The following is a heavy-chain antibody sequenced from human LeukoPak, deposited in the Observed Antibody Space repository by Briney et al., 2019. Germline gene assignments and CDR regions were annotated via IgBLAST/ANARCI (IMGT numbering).Heavy chain of an antibody. D-gene: IGHD2-15*01. Sequence: SQTLSLTCTVSGGSISRGCYYWSWIRQPAGKGLEWVGRNYTSGSTHYNPSLKSRVTMSVDTSKSQFSLKLSSVTAADTAVYYCAREFVDIVVVVAATRENYYYYYYMDVWGKGTTVTVSS. CDR2: NYTSGST. V-gene: IGHV4-61*02. CDR1: GGSISRGCYY. J-gene: IGHJ6*03. CDR3: AREFVDIVVVVAATRENYYYYYYMDV.